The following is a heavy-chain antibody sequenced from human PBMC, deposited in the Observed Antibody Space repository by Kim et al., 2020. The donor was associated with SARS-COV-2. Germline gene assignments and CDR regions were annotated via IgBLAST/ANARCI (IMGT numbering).Heavy chain of an antibody. D-gene: IGHD6-6*01. V-gene: IGHV4-34*01. Sequence: SETLSLTCAVYGGSFSGYYWSWIRQPPGKGLEWIGEINHSGSTNYNPSLKSRVTISVDTSKNQFSLKLSSVTAADTAVYYCARGRVRYSSSYPVGAHLWFDPWGQGTLVTVSS. CDR1: GGSFSGYY. J-gene: IGHJ5*02. CDR2: INHSGST. CDR3: ARGRVRYSSSYPVGAHLWFDP.